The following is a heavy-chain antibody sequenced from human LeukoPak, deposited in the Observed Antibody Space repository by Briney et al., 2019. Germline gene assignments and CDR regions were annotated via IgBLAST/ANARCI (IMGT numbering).Heavy chain of an antibody. CDR1: GFTFDDYA. J-gene: IGHJ4*02. D-gene: IGHD3-9*01. Sequence: PGGSLRLSCVASGFTFDDYAMYWVRQAPGKGLEWVSGISWNSGYIGYADSVKGRFTISRDNAKNSLYLQMNSLRAEDTALYYCARCDILTASGDSWGQGALVTVSS. V-gene: IGHV3-9*01. CDR3: ARCDILTASGDS. CDR2: ISWNSGYI.